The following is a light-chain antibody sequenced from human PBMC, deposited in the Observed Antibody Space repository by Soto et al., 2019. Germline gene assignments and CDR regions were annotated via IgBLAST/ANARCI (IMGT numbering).Light chain of an antibody. V-gene: IGLV2-14*01. CDR1: SSDVGGYDY. CDR3: CSYTPTSTFV. CDR2: EVF. J-gene: IGLJ2*01. Sequence: QSALTQPASVSGSPGQSITISCTGTSSDVGGYDYVSWYQQHSGKVPKLMIFEVFRRPSGISNRFSVSKSGNTASLTISGLQDEDEADYYCCSYTPTSTFVFGGGTKLTVL.